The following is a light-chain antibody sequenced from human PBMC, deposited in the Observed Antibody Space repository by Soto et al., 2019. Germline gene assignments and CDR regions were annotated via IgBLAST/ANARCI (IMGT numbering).Light chain of an antibody. J-gene: IGLJ2*01. CDR1: SSDVGGYKF. V-gene: IGLV2-14*01. Sequence: QSALTQPASVSGPPGQSITISCTGTSSDVGGYKFVSWYQQHPGNAPKLIIYEVSNRPSGVSNRFSGSKSGNTASLTISGLQAEDEADYYCSSYTRSSSVVFGGGTKLTVL. CDR3: SSYTRSSSVV. CDR2: EVS.